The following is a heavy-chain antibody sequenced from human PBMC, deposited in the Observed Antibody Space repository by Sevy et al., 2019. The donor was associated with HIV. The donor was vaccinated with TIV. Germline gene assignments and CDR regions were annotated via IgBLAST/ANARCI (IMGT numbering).Heavy chain of an antibody. V-gene: IGHV3-43*01. J-gene: IGHJ4*02. CDR3: ARDSVGFRARNGDGFD. Sequence: GGSLRLSCEASGFTFDEYTMHWVRQPPGKGLEWVSLISWDGRGAFYAESVRGRFTISRDNKKKSVFLQMNSLRTEDTAFYYCARDSVGFRARNGDGFDWGQGTLVTVSS. D-gene: IGHD3-10*01. CDR2: ISWDGRGA. CDR1: GFTFDEYT.